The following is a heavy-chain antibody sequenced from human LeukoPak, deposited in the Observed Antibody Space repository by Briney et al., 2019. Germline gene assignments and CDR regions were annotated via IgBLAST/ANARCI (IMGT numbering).Heavy chain of an antibody. CDR3: ARAQYCSGGSCYFDY. CDR1: GFTLDEYG. Sequence: GGSLRLSCAASGFTLDEYGMSWVRQAPGRGLECVSGITWNGGSTGYADSVKSRFTISRDNAKNSLYLQMNSLRAEDTALYYWARAQYCSGGSCYFDYWGQETLVTVSS. CDR2: ITWNGGST. V-gene: IGHV3-20*04. D-gene: IGHD2-15*01. J-gene: IGHJ4*02.